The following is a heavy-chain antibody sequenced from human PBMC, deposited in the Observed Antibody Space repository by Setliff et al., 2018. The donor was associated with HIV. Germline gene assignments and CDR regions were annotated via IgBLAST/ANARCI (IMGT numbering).Heavy chain of an antibody. V-gene: IGHV1-8*01. D-gene: IGHD3-22*01. CDR2: MNPNSGNT. J-gene: IGHJ4*02. CDR1: GYTFTSYD. Sequence: GASVKVSCKASGYTFTSYDINWVRQATGQGLEWMGWMNPNSGNTGYAQKFQGRVTMTRNTSISTAYMELSSLRSEDTAVYYCARGPGTVTRFYYDNSGSFRYWGQGTLVTVSS. CDR3: ARGPGTVTRFYYDNSGSFRY.